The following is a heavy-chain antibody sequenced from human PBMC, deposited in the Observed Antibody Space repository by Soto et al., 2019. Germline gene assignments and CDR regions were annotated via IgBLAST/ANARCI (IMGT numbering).Heavy chain of an antibody. D-gene: IGHD3-9*01. CDR1: GGSISSGGYS. CDR3: ARSHYDILTGRRGWFDP. J-gene: IGHJ5*02. V-gene: IGHV4-30-2*01. Sequence: LSLTCAVSGGSISSGGYSWSWIRQPPGKGLEWIGYIYHSGSTYYNPSLKSRVTISVDRSKNQFSLKLSSVTAADTAVYYCARSHYDILTGRRGWFDPWGQGTLVTVSS. CDR2: IYHSGST.